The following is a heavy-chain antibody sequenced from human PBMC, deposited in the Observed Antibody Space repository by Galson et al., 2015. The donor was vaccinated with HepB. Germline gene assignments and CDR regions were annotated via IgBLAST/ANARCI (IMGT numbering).Heavy chain of an antibody. CDR3: ARRDEDDSSGYYYDYGMDV. Sequence: SVKVSCKASGYTFTSYGISWVRQAPGQGLEWMGWISAYNGNTNYAQKLQGRVTMTTDTSTSTAYMELRSLRSDDTAVYYCARRDEDDSSGYYYDYGMDVWGQGTTVTVSS. D-gene: IGHD3-22*01. CDR2: ISAYNGNT. V-gene: IGHV1-18*04. J-gene: IGHJ6*02. CDR1: GYTFTSYG.